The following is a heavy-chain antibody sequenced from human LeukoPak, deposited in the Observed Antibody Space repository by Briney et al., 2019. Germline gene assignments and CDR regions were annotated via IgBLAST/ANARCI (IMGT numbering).Heavy chain of an antibody. V-gene: IGHV4-39*07. D-gene: IGHD6-13*01. CDR1: GGSISSSSYY. CDR3: ARDAEAAATDNWFDP. Sequence: ASETLSLTCTVSGGSISSSSYYWGWIRQPPGKGLEWIGSIYYSGSTYYNPSLKSRVTISVDTSKNQFSLKLGSVTAADTAVYYCARDAEAAATDNWFDPWGQGTLVTVSS. J-gene: IGHJ5*02. CDR2: IYYSGST.